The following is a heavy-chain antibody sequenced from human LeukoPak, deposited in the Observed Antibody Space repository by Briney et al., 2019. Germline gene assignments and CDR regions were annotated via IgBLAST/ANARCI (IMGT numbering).Heavy chain of an antibody. J-gene: IGHJ4*02. CDR3: ARHVWGGYFKEEYYFDY. Sequence: GGSLRLSCAASGFTFSSYAMSWVRQAPGKGLEWVSGISGTGGSTHYADSVKGRFTISRDNSKNTLYLQINSLRAEDTAVYYCARHVWGGYFKEEYYFDYWGQGTLVTVSS. V-gene: IGHV3-23*01. D-gene: IGHD3-3*01. CDR1: GFTFSSYA. CDR2: ISGTGGST.